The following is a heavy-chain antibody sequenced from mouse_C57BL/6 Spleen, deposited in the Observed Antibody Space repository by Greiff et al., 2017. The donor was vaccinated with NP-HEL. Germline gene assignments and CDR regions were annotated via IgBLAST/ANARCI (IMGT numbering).Heavy chain of an antibody. V-gene: IGHV1-80*01. J-gene: IGHJ1*03. Sequence: QVQLQQSGAELVKPGASVKISCKASGYAFSSYWMNWVKQRPGKGLEWIGQIYPGDGDTNYNGKFKGKATLTADKSSSTAYMQLSSLTSEDSAVYFCARSKPYYSNLWYFDVWGTGTTVTVSS. D-gene: IGHD2-5*01. CDR2: IYPGDGDT. CDR3: ARSKPYYSNLWYFDV. CDR1: GYAFSSYW.